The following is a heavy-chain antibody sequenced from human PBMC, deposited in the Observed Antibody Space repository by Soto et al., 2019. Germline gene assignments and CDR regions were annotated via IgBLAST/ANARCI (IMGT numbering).Heavy chain of an antibody. J-gene: IGHJ3*02. D-gene: IGHD6-19*01. CDR3: ARTHKSIAVGASEI. V-gene: IGHV3-33*01. CDR1: GFTFSDYG. CDR2: IWYDGSNE. Sequence: QVQLVESGGGVVQPGRSLRLSCAASGFTFSDYGMHWVRQAPGKGLEWVAVIWYDGSNEYYADSVKGRFTVSRDSPKNTVYLQMNSLRAEDTAVYYCARTHKSIAVGASEIWGQGTMVTVSS.